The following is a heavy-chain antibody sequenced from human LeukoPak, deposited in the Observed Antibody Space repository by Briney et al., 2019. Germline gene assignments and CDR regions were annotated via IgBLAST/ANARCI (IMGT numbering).Heavy chain of an antibody. D-gene: IGHD4-23*01. CDR1: GFTFSSYD. V-gene: IGHV3-30*02. J-gene: IGHJ4*02. CDR2: IRYDGSNT. CDR3: ARGYGGLDY. Sequence: GGSLRLSCAVSGFTFSSYDMHWVRQAPGKGLEWAAFIRYDGSNTYYADSVKGRFTISRDHSKNTLYLQMSSLRAEDTAVYYCARGYGGLDYWGQGTLVTVSS.